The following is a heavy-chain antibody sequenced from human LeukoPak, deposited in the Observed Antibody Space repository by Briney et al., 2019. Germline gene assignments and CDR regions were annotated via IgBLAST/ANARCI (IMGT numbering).Heavy chain of an antibody. J-gene: IGHJ2*01. V-gene: IGHV4-4*07. CDR3: ARDHSYGLDWYFDL. D-gene: IGHD5-18*01. Sequence: SETLSLTCTVSGGSISSYYWSWIRQPAGKGLEWLGRIYTSGSTNYNPSLKSRVTMSVDTSKNQFSLKLSSVTAADTAVYYCARDHSYGLDWYFDLWGRGTLVTVSS. CDR1: GGSISSYY. CDR2: IYTSGST.